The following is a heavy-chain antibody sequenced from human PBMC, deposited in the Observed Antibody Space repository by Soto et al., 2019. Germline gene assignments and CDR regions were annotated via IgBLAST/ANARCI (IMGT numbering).Heavy chain of an antibody. CDR2: ISYDGSNK. D-gene: IGHD3-22*01. V-gene: IGHV3-30-3*01. J-gene: IGHJ4*02. CDR1: GFTFSSYA. Sequence: GSLRLSCAASGFTFSSYAMHWVRQAPGKGLEWVAVISYDGSNKYYADSVKGRFTISRDNSKNTLYLQMNSLRAEDTAVYYCASSYDSSAYFDYWGQGTLVTVS. CDR3: ASSYDSSAYFDY.